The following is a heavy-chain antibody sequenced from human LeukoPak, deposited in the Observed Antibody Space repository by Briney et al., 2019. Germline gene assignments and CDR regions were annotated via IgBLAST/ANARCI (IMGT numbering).Heavy chain of an antibody. CDR3: ARAKYYYDSTTYLDAFDI. CDR2: INWNGGRT. CDR1: GFTFDDYG. Sequence: PGGSLRLSCEGSGFTFDDYGMSWVRQDQGKGLEWVSGINWNGGRTGYADSVKGRFAISRDNAKNFLFLQMNSLRAEDTALYYCARAKYYYDSTTYLDAFDIWGQGTMVTVSS. J-gene: IGHJ3*02. V-gene: IGHV3-20*04. D-gene: IGHD3-22*01.